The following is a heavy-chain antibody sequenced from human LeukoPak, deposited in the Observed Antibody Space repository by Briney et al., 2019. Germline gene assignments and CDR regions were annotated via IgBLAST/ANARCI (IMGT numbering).Heavy chain of an antibody. D-gene: IGHD3-10*01. CDR3: ARARITMVRAGFYAMDV. V-gene: IGHV4-61*01. CDR2: IYYSGST. CDR1: GGSVSSGSYY. J-gene: IGHJ6*04. Sequence: PSETLSLTCTVSGGSVSSGSYYWSWIRQPPGKGLEWIGYIYYSGSTNYNPSLKSRVTISVDTSKNQFSLKLSSVTAADTAVYYCARARITMVRAGFYAMDVWGKGTTVTVSS.